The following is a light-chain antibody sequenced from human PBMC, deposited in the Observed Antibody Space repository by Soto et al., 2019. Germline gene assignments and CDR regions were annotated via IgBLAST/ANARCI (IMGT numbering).Light chain of an antibody. CDR3: QQVNSYPLT. CDR2: AAS. CDR1: QGISSF. V-gene: IGKV1-9*01. J-gene: IGKJ4*01. Sequence: DIQLTQSPSFLSASVGDRVTLTCRASQGISSFLAWYQQKPGKAPKLLIYAASTLQSGVPSRFSGGGSGTEFTLTISSLQPEDFATYYCQQVNSYPLTFGGGTKVEIK.